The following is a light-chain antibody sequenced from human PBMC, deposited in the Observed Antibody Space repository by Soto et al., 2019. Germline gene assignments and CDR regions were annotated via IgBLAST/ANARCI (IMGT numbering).Light chain of an antibody. Sequence: QSALTQPPSASGSPGQSVTISCTGTSSDVGGYNYVSWYQQHPGKAPKLIIYEVYKRPSGVPDRFSGSKSGNTAALTVSGLQAEDEADYYCAAWDDSLSGFYVFGTGTKVTVL. V-gene: IGLV2-8*01. CDR3: AAWDDSLSGFYV. J-gene: IGLJ1*01. CDR2: EVY. CDR1: SSDVGGYNY.